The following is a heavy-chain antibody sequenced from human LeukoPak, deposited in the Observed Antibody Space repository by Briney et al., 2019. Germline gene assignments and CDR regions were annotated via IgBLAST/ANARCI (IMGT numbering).Heavy chain of an antibody. D-gene: IGHD3-16*01. CDR3: ARDRLGQGETPP. J-gene: IGHJ5*02. V-gene: IGHV3-7*01. CDR1: GFTFSSYW. CDR2: INRDGSEK. Sequence: GGSLRLSCAASGFTFSSYWMSGVRQAPGKGLEWVANINRDGSEKHYVGSVKGRFTISRDNSKNSLYLQMNSLRVEDTAVYYCARDRLGQGETPPWGQGTLVTVSS.